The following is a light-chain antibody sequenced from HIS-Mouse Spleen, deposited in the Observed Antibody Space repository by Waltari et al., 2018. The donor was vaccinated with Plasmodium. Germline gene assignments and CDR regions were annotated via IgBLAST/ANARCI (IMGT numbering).Light chain of an antibody. CDR2: WAS. CDR3: QQYYSTPYT. J-gene: IGKJ2*01. CDR1: QSVLYSSNNKNY. V-gene: IGKV4-1*01. Sequence: DIVMTQSPDSLAVSLGRRATITCKSSQSVLYSSNNKNYLAWYQQKPGQPPKLLIYWASTRESGVPDRFSGSGSGTDFTLTISSLQAEDVAVYYCQQYYSTPYTFGQGTKLEIK.